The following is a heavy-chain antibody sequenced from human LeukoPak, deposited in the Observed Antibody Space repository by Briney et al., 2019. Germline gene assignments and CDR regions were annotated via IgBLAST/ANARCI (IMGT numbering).Heavy chain of an antibody. V-gene: IGHV3-30*03. Sequence: GGSLRLSCAASGFSFSSFGMHWVRQAPGKGLEWVAVISYDGSNKYYADSVKGRFTISRDNAKNSLYLQMNSLRDEDTAVYYCARVGDYVWGSYPNHFDYWGQGTLVTVSS. CDR3: ARVGDYVWGSYPNHFDY. CDR2: ISYDGSNK. D-gene: IGHD3-16*01. CDR1: GFSFSSFG. J-gene: IGHJ4*02.